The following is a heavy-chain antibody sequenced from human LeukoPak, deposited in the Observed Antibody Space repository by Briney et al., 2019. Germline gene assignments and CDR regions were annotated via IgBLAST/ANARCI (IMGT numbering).Heavy chain of an antibody. CDR3: ARDGKATNDY. D-gene: IGHD5-24*01. Sequence: GGSLRLSCAASGFTFSDYYMSWIRQAPGKGLEWVSYISSSGSTIYHADSVKGRFTISRDNSKNTLYLQMGSLRAEDMAVYYCARDGKATNDYWGQGTLVTVSS. J-gene: IGHJ4*02. CDR1: GFTFSDYY. V-gene: IGHV3-11*04. CDR2: ISSSGSTI.